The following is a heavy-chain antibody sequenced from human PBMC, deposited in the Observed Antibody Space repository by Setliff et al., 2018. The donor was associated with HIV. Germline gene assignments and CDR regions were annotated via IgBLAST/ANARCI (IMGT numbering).Heavy chain of an antibody. J-gene: IGHJ6*03. D-gene: IGHD2-8*02. CDR1: GYTFTNNG. V-gene: IGHV1-18*01. CDR2: ISGDNGNT. Sequence: VASVKVSCKASGYTFTNNGINWVRQAPGQGLEWMGWISGDNGNTKYAQKLQGRVTMTTDTSTSTAYMELRNLRSDDTAVYYCARVQVGDPYYSYYYMDVWGEGTTVTVSS. CDR3: ARVQVGDPYYSYYYMDV.